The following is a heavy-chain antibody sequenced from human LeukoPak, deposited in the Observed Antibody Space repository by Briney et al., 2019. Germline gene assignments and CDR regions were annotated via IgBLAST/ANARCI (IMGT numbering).Heavy chain of an antibody. V-gene: IGHV4-61*01. J-gene: IGHJ3*02. D-gene: IGHD2-15*01. CDR1: GGSISSSSYY. CDR3: AREGGYCSGGSCYSDAFDI. Sequence: SETLSLTCTVSGGSISSSSYYWGWIRRPPGKGLEWIGYIYYSGSTNYNPSLKSRVTISVDTSKNQFSLKLSSVTAADTAVYYCAREGGYCSGGSCYSDAFDIWGQGTMVTVSS. CDR2: IYYSGST.